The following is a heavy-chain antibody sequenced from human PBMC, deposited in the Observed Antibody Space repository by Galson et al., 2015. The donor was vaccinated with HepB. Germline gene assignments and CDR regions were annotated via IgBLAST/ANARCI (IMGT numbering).Heavy chain of an antibody. CDR3: AKDGVRGVIIATRYFDL. Sequence: SLRLSCAASGFTFSSYAMSWVRQAPGKGLEWVSAISGSGGSTYYADSVKGRFTISRDNSKNTLYLQMNSLRAEDTAVYYCAKDGVRGVIIATRYFDLWGRGTLVTVSS. D-gene: IGHD3-10*01. V-gene: IGHV3-23*01. CDR1: GFTFSSYA. CDR2: ISGSGGST. J-gene: IGHJ2*01.